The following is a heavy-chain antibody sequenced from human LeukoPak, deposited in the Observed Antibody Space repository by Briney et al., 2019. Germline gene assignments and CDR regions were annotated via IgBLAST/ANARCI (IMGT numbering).Heavy chain of an antibody. CDR2: IFTSGIT. J-gene: IGHJ6*03. V-gene: IGHV4-4*07. Sequence: PPETLSLTCTVSGGSISIYYWNWIRQPAGKGLEWIGRIFTSGITNYDPSLKSRVTMSVDTSKNQFSLNLSSVTAADTAVYYCAGESSGNYYNPLGYMDVWGKGTTVTVSS. CDR3: AGESSGNYYNPLGYMDV. D-gene: IGHD3-10*01. CDR1: GGSISIYY.